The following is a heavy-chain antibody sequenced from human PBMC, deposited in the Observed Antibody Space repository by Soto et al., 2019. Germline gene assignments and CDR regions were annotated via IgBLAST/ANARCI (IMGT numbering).Heavy chain of an antibody. Sequence: SETLSLTCAVYGGSFSGYYWGWIRQPPGKGLEWIGEINHSGSTNYNPSLKSRVTISVDTSKNQFSLKLSSVTAADTAVYYCARGMYYDFWSGHNFDYWGQGTLVTVSS. CDR3: ARGMYYDFWSGHNFDY. J-gene: IGHJ4*02. D-gene: IGHD3-3*01. CDR1: GGSFSGYY. V-gene: IGHV4-34*01. CDR2: INHSGST.